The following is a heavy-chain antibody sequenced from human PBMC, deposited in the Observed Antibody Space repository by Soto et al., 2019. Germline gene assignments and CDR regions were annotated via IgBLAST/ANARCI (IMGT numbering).Heavy chain of an antibody. CDR3: AKAHDCTGYACHYYATDV. J-gene: IGHJ6*02. D-gene: IGHD2-8*02. Sequence: EVQLLESGGGLVQPGGSLRLSCAASGFTFSSYAMSWVRQAPGKGLEWVSAISGSGGNTYYADSVKGRFTISRDNSKNTLYVSMNSLRAEDTAVYYCAKAHDCTGYACHYYATDVWGQGTTVTVYS. V-gene: IGHV3-23*01. CDR2: ISGSGGNT. CDR1: GFTFSSYA.